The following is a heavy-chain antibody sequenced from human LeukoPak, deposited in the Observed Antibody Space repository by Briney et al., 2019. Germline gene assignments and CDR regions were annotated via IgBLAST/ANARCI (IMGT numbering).Heavy chain of an antibody. CDR3: ARHDPIVGTPDAFDI. J-gene: IGHJ3*02. CDR2: IYYSGST. V-gene: IGHV4-31*03. CDR1: GGSISSGGYY. D-gene: IGHD1-26*01. Sequence: SQTLSLTCTVSGGSISSGGYYWSCIRQHPGKGLECIGYIYYSGSTYYNPSLKSRVTISVDTSKNQFSLKLSSVTAADTAVYYCARHDPIVGTPDAFDIWGQGTMVTVSS.